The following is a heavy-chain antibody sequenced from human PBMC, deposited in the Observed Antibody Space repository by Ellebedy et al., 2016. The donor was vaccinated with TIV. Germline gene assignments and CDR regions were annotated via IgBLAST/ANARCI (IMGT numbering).Heavy chain of an antibody. CDR1: GFTFSSYS. D-gene: IGHD4/OR15-4a*01. V-gene: IGHV3-21*01. J-gene: IGHJ6*02. Sequence: GESLKISCAASGFTFSSYSTNWVRQAPGKGLEWVSSISSSSGYRYYADSVKGRFTISRDNAKNSLYLQMNSLRAEETAVYYCARVYGDYRMDGWGQGTTVTVSS. CDR3: ARVYGDYRMDG. CDR2: ISSSSGYR.